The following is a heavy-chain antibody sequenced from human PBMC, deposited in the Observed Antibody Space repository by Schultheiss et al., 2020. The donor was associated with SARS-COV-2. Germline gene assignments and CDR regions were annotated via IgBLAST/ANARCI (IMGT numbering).Heavy chain of an antibody. V-gene: IGHV4-59*01. CDR1: GGSISSDY. D-gene: IGHD1-7*01. Sequence: GSLRLSCTVSGGSISSDYWNWIRQPPGKGLEWIGYIYYSGNTKYNPSLKSRVTISVDTSKNQFSLELSSVTAADTAVYYCARRNWNLELGMDVWGQGTTVTVSS. CDR2: IYYSGNT. J-gene: IGHJ6*02. CDR3: ARRNWNLELGMDV.